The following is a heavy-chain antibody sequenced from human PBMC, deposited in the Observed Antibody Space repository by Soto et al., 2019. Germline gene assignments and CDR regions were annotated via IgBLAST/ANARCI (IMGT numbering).Heavy chain of an antibody. CDR3: GSVFDY. CDR1: GFTFTNYW. J-gene: IGHJ4*02. CDR2: VDNEGIYT. Sequence: QAVGSLRLSCAASGFTFTNYWMHCVRQAPEKGLVWVARVDNEGIYTSYADSVKGRFTISRDKAKNTLYLQMNDLRVEDTAVYYCGSVFDYWGQGSPVTVSS. V-gene: IGHV3-74*01.